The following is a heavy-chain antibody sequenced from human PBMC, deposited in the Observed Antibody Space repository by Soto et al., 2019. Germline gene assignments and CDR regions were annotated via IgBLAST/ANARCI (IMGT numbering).Heavy chain of an antibody. CDR1: GYTFTTYA. J-gene: IGHJ6*02. V-gene: IGHV1-3*01. CDR2: IIGGNGNT. Sequence: ASVKVSCKASGYTFTTYAMHWVRQAPGQRLEWMGWIIGGNGNTNYAQKLQGRVTMTTDTSTSTAYTELRSLRSDDTAVYYCAREAIVVVPAARMGGRADYYYGMDVWGQGTTVTVS. CDR3: AREAIVVVPAARMGGRADYYYGMDV. D-gene: IGHD2-2*01.